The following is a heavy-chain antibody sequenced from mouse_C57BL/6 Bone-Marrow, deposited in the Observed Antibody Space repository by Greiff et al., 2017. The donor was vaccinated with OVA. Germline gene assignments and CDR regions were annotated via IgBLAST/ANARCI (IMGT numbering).Heavy chain of an antibody. D-gene: IGHD2-2*01. CDR1: GFTFSSYG. CDR2: ISSGGSYT. J-gene: IGHJ4*01. CDR3: ARRLWLRRDAMDY. V-gene: IGHV5-6*01. Sequence: EVQVVESGGDLVKPGGSLKLSCAASGFTFSSYGMSWVRQTPDKRLEWVATISSGGSYTYYPDSVKGRFTISRDNAKNTLYLQMSSLKSEDTAMYYCARRLWLRRDAMDYWGQGTSVTVSS.